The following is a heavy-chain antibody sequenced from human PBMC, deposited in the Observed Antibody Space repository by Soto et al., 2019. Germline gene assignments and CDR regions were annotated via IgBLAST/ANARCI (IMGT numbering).Heavy chain of an antibody. CDR3: AREGYYGSGSEGDFDY. J-gene: IGHJ4*02. D-gene: IGHD3-10*01. CDR2: IIPIFGTA. CDR1: GGTFGSYA. Sequence: GASVKVSCKASGGTFGSYAISWVRQAPGQGHERMGGIIPIFGTANYAQKFQGRVTITADESTSTAYMELSSLRSEDTAVYYCAREGYYGSGSEGDFDYWGQGTLVTVSS. V-gene: IGHV1-69*13.